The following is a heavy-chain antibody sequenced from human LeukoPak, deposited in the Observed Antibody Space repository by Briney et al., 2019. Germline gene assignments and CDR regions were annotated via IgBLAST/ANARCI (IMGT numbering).Heavy chain of an antibody. CDR3: ARDLTVVVVPAAIGGWFDP. D-gene: IGHD2-2*01. CDR2: INPSGGST. J-gene: IGHJ5*02. CDR1: GYTFTSYY. Sequence: ASVKVSCKASGYTFTSYYMHWVRQAPGQGLEWMGIINPSGGSTSYAQKFPGRVTMTRDTSTSTVYMELSSLRSEDTAVYYCARDLTVVVVPAAIGGWFDPWGQGTLVTVSS. V-gene: IGHV1-46*01.